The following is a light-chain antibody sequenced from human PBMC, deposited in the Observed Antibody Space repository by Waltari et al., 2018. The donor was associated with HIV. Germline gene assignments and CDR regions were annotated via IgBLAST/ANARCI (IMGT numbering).Light chain of an antibody. CDR1: QDVSSF. Sequence: EIVLTQSPATLSLSPGERATLSCRASQDVSSFLAWYQQKPGQAPRLLIADASNRASGIPARFSGSGSGTDFTLTISRLEPEDVAIYYCQQRSNWPTFGGGTKVEIK. J-gene: IGKJ4*01. CDR2: DAS. CDR3: QQRSNWPT. V-gene: IGKV3-11*01.